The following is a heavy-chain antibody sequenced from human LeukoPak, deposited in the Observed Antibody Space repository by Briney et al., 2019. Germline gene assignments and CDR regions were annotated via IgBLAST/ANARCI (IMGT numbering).Heavy chain of an antibody. V-gene: IGHV4-59*08. Sequence: PSETLSLTCTVSGGSISSYYWSWIRQPPGKGLEWIGYIYYSGSTNYNPSLKSRVTISVDTSKNQFSLKLSSVTAADTAVYYCARHSALAGYFQHWGQGILVTVSS. J-gene: IGHJ1*01. D-gene: IGHD6-19*01. CDR1: GGSISSYY. CDR3: ARHSALAGYFQH. CDR2: IYYSGST.